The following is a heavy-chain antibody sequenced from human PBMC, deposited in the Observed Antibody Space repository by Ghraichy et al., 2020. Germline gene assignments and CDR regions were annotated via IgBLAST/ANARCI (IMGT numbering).Heavy chain of an antibody. D-gene: IGHD2-15*01. J-gene: IGHJ6*02. CDR2: ISHDGARK. Sequence: GGSLRLSCAASGFNMTSRAMHWVRQAPGKGLEWVAIISHDGARKMYAASVEGRFTVSRATADNTLALQMDHLRPDDTATYYCSTGYCSGTSCHFEGYYYSAMDVWGQGTLVTVS. CDR3: STGYCSGTSCHFEGYYYSAMDV. V-gene: IGHV3-30-3*01. CDR1: GFNMTSRA.